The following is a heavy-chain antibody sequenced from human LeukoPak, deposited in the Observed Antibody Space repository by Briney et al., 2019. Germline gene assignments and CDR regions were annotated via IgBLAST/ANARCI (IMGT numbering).Heavy chain of an antibody. CDR1: GYTLTELS. CDR3: ATGDAISSGYYWGPFDY. J-gene: IGHJ4*02. D-gene: IGHD3-22*01. Sequence: ASVKVSCKVSGYTLTELSMHWGRQAPGKGLERMGGFDPEDGETIYAQKFQGRVTMTEDTSTDTAYMELSRLRSEDTAVYYCATGDAISSGYYWGPFDYWGQGTLVTVSS. V-gene: IGHV1-24*01. CDR2: FDPEDGET.